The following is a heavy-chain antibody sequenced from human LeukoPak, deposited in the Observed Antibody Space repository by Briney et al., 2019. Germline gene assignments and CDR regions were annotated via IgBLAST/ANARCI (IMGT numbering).Heavy chain of an antibody. V-gene: IGHV1-2*06. D-gene: IGHD1-26*01. CDR1: GYTFTGYY. Sequence: ASVKVSCKASGYTFTGYYMHWVRQAPGQGLEWMGRINPNSGGTNYAQKFQGRVTMTRDTSISTAYMELSRLRSDDTAVYYCARERSYGLLNAFDIWGQGTMVTVSS. J-gene: IGHJ3*02. CDR3: ARERSYGLLNAFDI. CDR2: INPNSGGT.